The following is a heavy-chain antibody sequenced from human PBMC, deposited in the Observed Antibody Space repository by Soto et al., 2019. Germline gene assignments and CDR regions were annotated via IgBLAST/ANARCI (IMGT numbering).Heavy chain of an antibody. D-gene: IGHD6-13*01. Sequence: EVQLLESGGGLVQPGGSLRLSCAASGFTFSSYAMSWVRQAPGKGLEWVSAISGSGGSTYYGDSVKGRFTNARDNSKNTVYLQMNSLGDLDTGGYCCTKGLALYFWGRSSLSERGQGTLVDVSS. CDR2: ISGSGGST. V-gene: IGHV3-23*01. CDR3: TKGLALYFWGRSSLSE. CDR1: GFTFSSYA. J-gene: IGHJ1*01.